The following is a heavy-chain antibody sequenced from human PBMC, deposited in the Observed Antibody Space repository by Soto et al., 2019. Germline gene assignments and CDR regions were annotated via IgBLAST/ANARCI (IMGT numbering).Heavy chain of an antibody. Sequence: ASVKVSCKASGGTFSSYAISWVRQAPGQGLEWMGGIIPIFGTANYAQKFQGRVTITADESTSTAYMELSSLKSEDTAVYYCARAYRGGEGDFWSGYYTAFDYWGQGTLVTVSS. V-gene: IGHV1-69*13. CDR3: ARAYRGGEGDFWSGYYTAFDY. CDR2: IIPIFGTA. D-gene: IGHD3-3*01. J-gene: IGHJ4*02. CDR1: GGTFSSYA.